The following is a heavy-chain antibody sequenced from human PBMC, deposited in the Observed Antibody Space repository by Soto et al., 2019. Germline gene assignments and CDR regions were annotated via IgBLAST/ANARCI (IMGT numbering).Heavy chain of an antibody. CDR1: GGTFSSYT. Sequence: QVQLVQSGAEVKKPGSSVKVSCKASGGTFSSYTISWVRQAPGQGLEWMGRIIPILGIANYAQKFQGRVTITADKSTSTAYMELSSLRSEDTAVYYCARVDDILTGRDYWGQGTLVTVSS. V-gene: IGHV1-69*02. D-gene: IGHD3-9*01. CDR2: IIPILGIA. CDR3: ARVDDILTGRDY. J-gene: IGHJ4*02.